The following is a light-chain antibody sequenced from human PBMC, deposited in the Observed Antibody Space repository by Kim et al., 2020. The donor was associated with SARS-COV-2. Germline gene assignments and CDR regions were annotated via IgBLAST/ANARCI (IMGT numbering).Light chain of an antibody. CDR3: QQRRDWPIT. CDR2: DAS. Sequence: FPPGERATLSCRASQSVINSLAWYQQKSGQAPRLLMYDASIRASGVPARFSGSGSGTDFTLIISSLEAEDFAVYFCQQRRDWPITFGQGTRLEIK. V-gene: IGKV3-11*01. CDR1: QSVINS. J-gene: IGKJ5*01.